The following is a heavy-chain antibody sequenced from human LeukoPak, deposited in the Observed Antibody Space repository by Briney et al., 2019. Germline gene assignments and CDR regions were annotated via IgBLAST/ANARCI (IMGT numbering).Heavy chain of an antibody. Sequence: GGSLRLSCAAPGFTFSSYSMNWVRQAPGKGLEWVSSISSSSYIYYADSVKGRFTISRDNAKNSLYLQMNSLRAEDTAVYYCARVYSGWYFDYWGQGTLVTVSS. CDR3: ARVYSGWYFDY. V-gene: IGHV3-21*01. CDR2: ISSSSYI. J-gene: IGHJ4*02. D-gene: IGHD6-19*01. CDR1: GFTFSSYS.